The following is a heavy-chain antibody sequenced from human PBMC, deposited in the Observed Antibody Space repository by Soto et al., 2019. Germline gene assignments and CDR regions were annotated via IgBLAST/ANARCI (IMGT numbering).Heavy chain of an antibody. D-gene: IGHD3-22*01. J-gene: IGHJ4*02. V-gene: IGHV1-69*06. CDR2: VIPIFGTA. Sequence: QVQLVQSGAEVKKPGSSVKVSCKASGGTFSSYAISWVRQAPGQGLEWMGGVIPIFGTANDAQKIQARGTITSDKSKTTGSMELSRRRSEAKAVSYCERGAAYYDRCCYGFDFWGQGTPVTVSS. CDR3: ERGAAYYDRCCYGFDF. CDR1: GGTFSSYA.